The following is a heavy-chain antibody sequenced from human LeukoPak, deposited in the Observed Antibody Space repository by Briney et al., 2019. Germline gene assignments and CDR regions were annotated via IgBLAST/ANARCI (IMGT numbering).Heavy chain of an antibody. J-gene: IGHJ4*02. CDR1: GYSISSGYY. CDR3: ARTYYDFWSGYYNDY. D-gene: IGHD3-3*01. Sequence: PSETLSLTCAVSGYSISSGYYWGWIRQPPGKGLEWIGSIYHSGSTYYNPSLKSRVTISVDTSKNQFSLKLSSVTAADTAVYYCARTYYDFWSGYYNDYWGQGTLVTVSS. V-gene: IGHV4-38-2*01. CDR2: IYHSGST.